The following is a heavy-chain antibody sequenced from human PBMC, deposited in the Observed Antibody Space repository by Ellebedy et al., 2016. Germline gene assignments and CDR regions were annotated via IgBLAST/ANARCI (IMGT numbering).Heavy chain of an antibody. J-gene: IGHJ4*02. Sequence: GESLKISCKGSGYSFTSYWIGWVRQMPGKGLEWMGIIYPGDSDTRYSPSFQGQVTISADKSISTAYLQWSSLKASDTAIYYCARRAGTVTTFVGFDYWGQGTLVTVSS. CDR1: GYSFTSYW. CDR3: ARRAGTVTTFVGFDY. CDR2: IYPGDSDT. D-gene: IGHD4-17*01. V-gene: IGHV5-51*01.